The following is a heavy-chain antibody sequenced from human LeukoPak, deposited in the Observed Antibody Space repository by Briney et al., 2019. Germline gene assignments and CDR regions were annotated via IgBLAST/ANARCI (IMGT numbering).Heavy chain of an antibody. Sequence: ASVKVSCKASGYTFTSYGISWVRQPPGQGLEWMGWIRAYNGNTNYAQKLQGRVTMTTDTSTSTAYMELRRLRSDDTAVYYCARDRGFYYGSGSYYGHWFDPWGQGTLVTVSS. CDR2: IRAYNGNT. CDR1: GYTFTSYG. V-gene: IGHV1-18*01. J-gene: IGHJ5*02. D-gene: IGHD3-10*01. CDR3: ARDRGFYYGSGSYYGHWFDP.